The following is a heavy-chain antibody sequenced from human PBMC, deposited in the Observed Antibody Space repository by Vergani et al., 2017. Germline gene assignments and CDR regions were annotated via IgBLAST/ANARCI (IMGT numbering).Heavy chain of an antibody. CDR3: AKDRYSSSLPGYFQH. CDR1: GFTFGDYA. Sequence: EVQLVESGGGLVQPGRSLRLSCTASGFTFGDYAMSWVRQAPGKGLEWVGFIRSKAYGGTTEYAASVKGRFTISRDDSKSIAYLQMNSLRAEDTAVYYCAKDRYSSSLPGYFQHWGQGTLVTVSS. CDR2: IRSKAYGGTT. V-gene: IGHV3-49*04. J-gene: IGHJ1*01. D-gene: IGHD6-13*01.